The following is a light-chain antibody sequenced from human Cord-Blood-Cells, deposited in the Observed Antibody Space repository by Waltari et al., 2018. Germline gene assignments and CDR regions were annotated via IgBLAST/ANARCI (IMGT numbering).Light chain of an antibody. CDR1: QSVSSY. CDR2: DAS. CDR3: QQRSNWLT. V-gene: IGKV3-11*01. J-gene: IGKJ4*01. Sequence: ELVLTQSPATLSLSPGERATLSSRASQSVSSYLAWYQQKPGQAPRLLIYDASNRATGIPARFSGSVSGTDFTLTISSLEPEDFAVYYCQQRSNWLTFGGGTKVEIK.